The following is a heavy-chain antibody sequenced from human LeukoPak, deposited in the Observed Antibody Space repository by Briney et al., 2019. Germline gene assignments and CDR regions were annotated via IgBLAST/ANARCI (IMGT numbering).Heavy chain of an antibody. CDR3: ASRPPSETYYGVFDY. CDR2: ITASGGNK. V-gene: IGHV3-23*01. Sequence: PGGSLRLSCVTAGLTFSNHAMTWVRQAPGKGLEWVAGITASGGNKLHADSVKGRFTISRDNSESTLYLQMNNLRAEDTAVYYCASRPPSETYYGVFDYWGQGTLVTVSS. CDR1: GLTFSNHA. J-gene: IGHJ4*02. D-gene: IGHD3-10*01.